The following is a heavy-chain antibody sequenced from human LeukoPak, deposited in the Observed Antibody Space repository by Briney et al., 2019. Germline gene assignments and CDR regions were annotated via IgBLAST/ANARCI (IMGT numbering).Heavy chain of an antibody. CDR3: ARDLGYYYDSSGYYDY. D-gene: IGHD3-22*01. V-gene: IGHV1-69*13. CDR1: GGTFSSYA. J-gene: IGHJ4*02. CDR2: IIPIFGTA. Sequence: SVTVSCKASGGTFSSYAISWVRQAPGQGLEWMGGIIPIFGTANYAQKFQGRVTITADESTSTAYMELSSLRSEDTAVYYCARDLGYYYDSSGYYDYWGQGTLVTVSS.